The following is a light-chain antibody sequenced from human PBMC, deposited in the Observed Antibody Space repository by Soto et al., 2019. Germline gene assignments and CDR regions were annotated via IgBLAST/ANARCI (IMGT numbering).Light chain of an antibody. J-gene: IGKJ1*01. CDR1: QSISSTY. CDR2: GAS. V-gene: IGKV3-20*01. Sequence: EIVLTQSPGTLSLSPGERATLSCRASQSISSTYLGWYQQKPGQAPRLLIYGASTRATGIPARFSGSGSGTEFTLTISSLQPDDFATYYCQHYNSYSEAFGQGTKVDNK. CDR3: QHYNSYSEA.